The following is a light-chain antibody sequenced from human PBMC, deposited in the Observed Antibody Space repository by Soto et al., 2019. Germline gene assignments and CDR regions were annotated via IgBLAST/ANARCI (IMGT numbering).Light chain of an antibody. CDR1: SSNIGAGYD. V-gene: IGLV1-40*01. J-gene: IGLJ3*02. CDR2: GNS. CDR3: QSYDSSLSGWV. Sequence: QSALTQPPSVSGAPGQRVTISCTGSSSNIGAGYDVHWYQQLPGTAPKLLIYGNSNRPSGVPDRLSGSKSGTSASLAITGLQAEDEADYYCQSYDSSLSGWVFGGGNKVTVL.